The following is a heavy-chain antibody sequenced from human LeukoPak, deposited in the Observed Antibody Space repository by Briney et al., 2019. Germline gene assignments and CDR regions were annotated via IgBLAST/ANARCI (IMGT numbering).Heavy chain of an antibody. CDR3: ARVPVIEVAATDWFDP. V-gene: IGHV4-59*01. D-gene: IGHD2-15*01. J-gene: IGHJ5*02. CDR1: GGSISSYY. CDR2: IYYSGST. Sequence: SETLSLTCTVSGGSISSYYWSWVRQPPGKGLEWIGYIYYSGSTNYNTSLKSRVTISVDTSKDQFSLKLSSVTAADTAVYYCARVPVIEVAATDWFDPWGQGTLVTVSS.